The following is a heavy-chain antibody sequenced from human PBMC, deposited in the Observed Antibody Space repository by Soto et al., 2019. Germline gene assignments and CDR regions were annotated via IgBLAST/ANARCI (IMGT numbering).Heavy chain of an antibody. CDR2: MNPNSGNT. J-gene: IGHJ5*02. D-gene: IGHD4-17*01. V-gene: IGHV1-8*01. Sequence: QVQLVQSGAEVKKPGASVKVSCKASGYTFTSYDINWVRQAPGQGFEYLGWMNPNSGNTGYVKKFQGRVTLTRNTSMSTAYMELSSLRSEDTAVYYCAGGIKYGDYSRWFDPWGPGTLVTVSS. CDR1: GYTFTSYD. CDR3: AGGIKYGDYSRWFDP.